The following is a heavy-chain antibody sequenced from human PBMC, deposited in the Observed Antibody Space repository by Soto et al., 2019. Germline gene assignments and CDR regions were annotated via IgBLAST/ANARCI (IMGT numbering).Heavy chain of an antibody. D-gene: IGHD3-16*01. CDR1: GFSLTSRPVG. J-gene: IGHJ4*02. CDR3: AHRRNYDGSWNEGVFDY. V-gene: IGHV2-5*02. CDR2: IYWDDDK. Sequence: QITLKESGPTLVKLTQTLTLTCTFSGFSLTSRPVGVGWVRQPPGKALEWLAFIYWDDDKRYSPSLRSTLTVSKDASKNQVVLTLTNMDPVDTATYYCAHRRNYDGSWNEGVFDYWGQGILVTVSS.